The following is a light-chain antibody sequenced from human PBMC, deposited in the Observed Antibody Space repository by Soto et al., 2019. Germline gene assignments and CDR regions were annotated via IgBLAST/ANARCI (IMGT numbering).Light chain of an antibody. CDR3: AVWDDSLHARV. CDR2: LND. CDR1: DSNIGSNP. V-gene: IGLV1-44*01. Sequence: QSVLTQPPSASGTPGQTVTISCSGRDSNIGSNPLNWFQQLPGAAPTLLIYLNDQRPSGVPARFSGSKSGTSASLDISGLQSEDEADYYCAVWDDSLHARVFGGGTKLTVL. J-gene: IGLJ3*02.